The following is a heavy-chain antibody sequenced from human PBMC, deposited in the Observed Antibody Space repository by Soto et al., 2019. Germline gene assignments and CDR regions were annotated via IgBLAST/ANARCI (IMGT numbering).Heavy chain of an antibody. D-gene: IGHD3-9*01. CDR2: IIPIFGTA. CDR3: AIDILTGYYKRPHAFDI. CDR1: GVTFSSYA. V-gene: IGHV1-69*06. J-gene: IGHJ3*02. Sequence: SVKVSCKASGVTFSSYAISWVRQAPGQGLEWMGGIIPIFGTANYAQKFQGRVTITADKSTSTAYMELSSLRSEDTAVYYCAIDILTGYYKRPHAFDIWGQGTMVTVSS.